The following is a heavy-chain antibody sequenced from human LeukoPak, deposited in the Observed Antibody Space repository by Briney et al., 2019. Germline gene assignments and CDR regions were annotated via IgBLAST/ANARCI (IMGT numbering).Heavy chain of an antibody. V-gene: IGHV1-8*03. Sequence: GASVKVSCKASGYTFTSYDINWVRQATGQGPEWMGWMNPNSGNTGYAQKFQGRVTITRNTSISTAYMELSSLRSEDTAVYYCARAPKGSYYSSTPFDYWGQGTLVTVSS. CDR3: ARAPKGSYYSSTPFDY. D-gene: IGHD1-26*01. CDR1: GYTFTSYD. J-gene: IGHJ4*02. CDR2: MNPNSGNT.